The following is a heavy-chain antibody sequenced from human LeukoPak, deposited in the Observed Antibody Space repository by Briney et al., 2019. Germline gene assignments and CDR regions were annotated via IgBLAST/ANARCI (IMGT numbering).Heavy chain of an antibody. CDR2: ISGSGGST. V-gene: IGHV3-23*01. J-gene: IGHJ4*01. D-gene: IGHD3-22*01. CDR3: AKGNYYDSSGYYDY. CDR1: GFTFSSYA. Sequence: GGSLRLSCAASGFTFSSYAMSWVRQAPGKGLEWVSAISGSGGSTYYADSVKGRFTISRDNSKNTLYLQMNSLRAEDTAVYYCAKGNYYDSSGYYDYWGHGTLVTVSS.